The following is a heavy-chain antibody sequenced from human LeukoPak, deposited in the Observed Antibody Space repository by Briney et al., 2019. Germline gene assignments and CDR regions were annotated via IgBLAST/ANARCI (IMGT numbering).Heavy chain of an antibody. J-gene: IGHJ6*02. Sequence: GGSLRLSCEASGFTFNKFAMSWVRQAPGKGPEWVSAIGGRGATTFYADSAKGRCTIYRDNSKNTVYLEMNSLRAEDTAIYYCAKVSVGPLSRPTHVALYYGMDVWGQGTTVTVSS. V-gene: IGHV3-23*01. CDR2: IGGRGATT. D-gene: IGHD2-8*01. CDR1: GFTFNKFA. CDR3: AKVSVGPLSRPTHVALYYGMDV.